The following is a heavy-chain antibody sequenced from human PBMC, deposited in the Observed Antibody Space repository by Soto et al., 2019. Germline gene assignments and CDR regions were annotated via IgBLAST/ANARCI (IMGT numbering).Heavy chain of an antibody. CDR2: IYYSGST. J-gene: IGHJ5*02. V-gene: IGHV4-39*01. CDR1: GGSISSSSYY. Sequence: QLQLQESGPGLVKPSETLSLTCTVSGGSISSSSYYWGWIGQPPGKGLEWIGSIYYSGSTYYNPALKSRVTISVDTSKNQFSLKLSSVTAAYSVVYYCARSHCGGHCYPVWVGFDPWRQGTLVTVSS. D-gene: IGHD2-21*02. CDR3: ARSHCGGHCYPVWVGFDP.